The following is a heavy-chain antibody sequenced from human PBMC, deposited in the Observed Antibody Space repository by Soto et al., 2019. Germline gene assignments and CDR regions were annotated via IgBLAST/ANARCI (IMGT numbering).Heavy chain of an antibody. CDR1: GYTFTSSG. Sequence: QVQLVQSGAEVKKPGASVKVSCKASGYTFTSSGSIWVRQAPGQGLEWMGWISAYNGNTNYAQKLQGRVTMTTDTSTSTAYIELRSLRADDTSVYYCARDRGSYELDYWGQGTLVTVSS. CDR3: ARDRGSYELDY. J-gene: IGHJ4*02. V-gene: IGHV1-18*01. CDR2: ISAYNGNT. D-gene: IGHD1-26*01.